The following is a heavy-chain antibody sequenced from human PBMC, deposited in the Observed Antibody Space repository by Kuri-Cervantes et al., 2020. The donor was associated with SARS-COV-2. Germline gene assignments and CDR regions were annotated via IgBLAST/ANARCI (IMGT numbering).Heavy chain of an antibody. V-gene: IGHV3-23*01. D-gene: IGHD3-22*01. CDR3: AKDALPTYYYDSSGSSLDY. J-gene: IGHJ4*02. CDR2: ISGSGGST. Sequence: LSLTCAVSGFTFSTSAMNWVRQAPGKGLEWVSAISGSGGSTYYADSVKGRFTISRDNSKNTLYLQMNSLRAEDTAVYYCAKDALPTYYYDSSGSSLDYWGQGTLVTVSS. CDR1: GFTFSTSA.